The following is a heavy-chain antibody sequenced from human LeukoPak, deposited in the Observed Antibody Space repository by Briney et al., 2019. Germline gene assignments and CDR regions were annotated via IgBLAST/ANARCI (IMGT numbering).Heavy chain of an antibody. D-gene: IGHD5-24*01. Sequence: GGSLRLSCAASGFTFSRYAMSWVRQAPGKGLEWVSAISGSGGSTYFADSVKGRFTISRDNSKNTLYLQMNSLRAEDTAVYYCAKDPTQPGWLQLVGVFDYWGQGTLVTVSS. CDR2: ISGSGGST. CDR3: AKDPTQPGWLQLVGVFDY. CDR1: GFTFSRYA. J-gene: IGHJ4*02. V-gene: IGHV3-23*01.